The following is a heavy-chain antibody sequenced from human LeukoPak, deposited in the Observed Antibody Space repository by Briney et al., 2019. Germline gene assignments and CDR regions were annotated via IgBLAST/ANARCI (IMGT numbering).Heavy chain of an antibody. CDR1: GFTFSSYS. CDR3: ARGVSDYYDSRVNWFDP. Sequence: GGSLRLSCVASGFTFSSYSMNWVRQAPGKGLEWVSYISSSGSTIYYADSVKGRFTISRDNAKNSLYLQMNSLRAEDTAVYYFARGVSDYYDSRVNWFDPWGQGTLVTVSS. D-gene: IGHD3-22*01. J-gene: IGHJ5*02. V-gene: IGHV3-48*04. CDR2: ISSSGSTI.